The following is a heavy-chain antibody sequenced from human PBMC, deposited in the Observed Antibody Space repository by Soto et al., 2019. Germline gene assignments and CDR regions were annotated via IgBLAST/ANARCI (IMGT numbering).Heavy chain of an antibody. D-gene: IGHD2-2*01. J-gene: IGHJ6*02. CDR2: IIPISGTA. CDR1: GGTFSSYA. Sequence: QVQLVQSGAEVKKPGSSVTVSCKASGGTFSSYAISWVRQAPGQGLEWMGGIIPISGTANYAQKFQGRVTITADESTSTAYMELSSLRSEDTAVYYCARSQGSSTSLEIYYYYYYGMDVWGQGTTVTVSS. CDR3: ARSQGSSTSLEIYYYYYYGMDV. V-gene: IGHV1-69*01.